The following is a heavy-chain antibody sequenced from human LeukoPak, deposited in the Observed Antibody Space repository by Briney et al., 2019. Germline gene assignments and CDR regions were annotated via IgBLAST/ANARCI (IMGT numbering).Heavy chain of an antibody. CDR1: GGSFSGSY. V-gene: IGHV4-34*01. CDR2: INHSGRT. J-gene: IGHJ4*02. Sequence: PSETLSLTCALYGGSFSGSYWSSIRQPPGKWLEWIGEINHSGRTNYTPSLRSRVTISVDTSKNQFSLKLSSVTAADTAVYYCARAHHEYYYDSSGYYSPHPTRGPVANWGQGTLVTVSS. D-gene: IGHD3-22*01. CDR3: ARAHHEYYYDSSGYYSPHPTRGPVAN.